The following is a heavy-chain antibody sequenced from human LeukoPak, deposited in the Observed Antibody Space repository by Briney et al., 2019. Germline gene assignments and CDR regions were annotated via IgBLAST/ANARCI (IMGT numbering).Heavy chain of an antibody. CDR1: GFTFSSYG. D-gene: IGHD6-19*01. J-gene: IGHJ4*02. CDR3: ARAPVAGTYYFDY. Sequence: GGYLRLYCAASGFTFSSYGMHWLRQAPGKGLEWLAVIWYDGSNKYYADSVKGRFTISRDNSKNTLYLQMNSLRAEDTAVYYCARAPVAGTYYFDYWGQGTLVTVSS. CDR2: IWYDGSNK. V-gene: IGHV3-33*01.